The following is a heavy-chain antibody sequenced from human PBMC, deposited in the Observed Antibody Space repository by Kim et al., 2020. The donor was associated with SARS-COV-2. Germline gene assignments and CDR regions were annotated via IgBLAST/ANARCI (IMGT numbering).Heavy chain of an antibody. Sequence: GGSLRLSCAASGFTFSSYGMHWVRQAPGKGLEWVAVISYDGSNKYYADSVKGRFTISRDNSKNTLYLQMNSLRAEDTAVYYCAKDLESSSGWTEWNWFDPWGQGTLVTVSS. D-gene: IGHD6-19*01. CDR1: GFTFSSYG. CDR3: AKDLESSSGWTEWNWFDP. J-gene: IGHJ5*02. CDR2: ISYDGSNK. V-gene: IGHV3-30*18.